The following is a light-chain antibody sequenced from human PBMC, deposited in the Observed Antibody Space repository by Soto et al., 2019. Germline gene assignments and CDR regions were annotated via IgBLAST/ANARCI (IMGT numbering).Light chain of an antibody. J-gene: IGLJ1*01. CDR2: EVS. CDR3: CSDAGRSTYV. Sequence: QSVLNKPASVSGSPEQSITISCMVGSYNFVSWYQQHPGKAPKVLIYEVSKRPSGVSDRFSGSKSGNTASLTISGLQAEDEADYYCCSDAGRSTYVFGTGTKVTVL. CDR1: GSYNF. V-gene: IGLV2-23*02.